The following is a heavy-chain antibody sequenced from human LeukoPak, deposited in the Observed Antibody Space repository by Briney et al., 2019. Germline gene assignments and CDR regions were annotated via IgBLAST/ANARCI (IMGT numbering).Heavy chain of an antibody. J-gene: IGHJ4*02. D-gene: IGHD6-6*01. CDR1: GFRFGAFA. Sequence: PGQSLRLSCATSGFRFGAFAMHWVRQAPGKGPEWLGIIWHDGSLKYYVDSVKGRFSISRDNSKNTVYLQMNSLKTDDTAMYYCATGGDVVIAAPAYWGQGALVVVSS. V-gene: IGHV3-33*03. CDR2: IWHDGSLK. CDR3: ATGGDVVIAAPAY.